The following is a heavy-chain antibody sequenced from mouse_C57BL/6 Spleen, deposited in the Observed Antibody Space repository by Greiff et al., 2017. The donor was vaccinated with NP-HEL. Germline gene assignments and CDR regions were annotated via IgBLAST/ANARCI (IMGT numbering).Heavy chain of an antibody. CDR2: ISDGGSYT. V-gene: IGHV5-4*01. J-gene: IGHJ4*01. D-gene: IGHD1-1*01. CDR3: AREGGYYGSSYNYAMDY. Sequence: EVQRVESGGGLVKPGGSLKLSCAASGFTFSSYAMSWVRQTPEKRLEWVATISDGGSYTYYPDNVKGRFTISRDNAKNNLYLQMSHLKSEDTAMYYCAREGGYYGSSYNYAMDYWGQGTSVTVSS. CDR1: GFTFSSYA.